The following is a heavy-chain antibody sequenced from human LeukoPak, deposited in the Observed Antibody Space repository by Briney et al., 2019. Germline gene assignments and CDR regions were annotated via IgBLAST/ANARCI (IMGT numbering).Heavy chain of an antibody. CDR3: AKESMVNFDY. D-gene: IGHD5-18*01. J-gene: IGHJ4*02. Sequence: PSETLSLTCTVSGGSISSSGYYWGWIRQPPGKGLEWVSGISGGGSTYYADSVKGRFTISRDNSKNTVSLQMNSLRAEDTAIYYCAKESMVNFDYWGQGALVTVSS. CDR2: ISGGGST. CDR1: GGSISSSGYY. V-gene: IGHV3-23*01.